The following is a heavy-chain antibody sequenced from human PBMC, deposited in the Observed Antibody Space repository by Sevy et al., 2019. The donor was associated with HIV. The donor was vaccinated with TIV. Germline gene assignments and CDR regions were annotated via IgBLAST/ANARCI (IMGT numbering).Heavy chain of an antibody. Sequence: GGSLRLSCAASGFTFSDSAMHWVRQASGKGLEWVGHIRSKTKNYATEYAASVKGRFTISRDESKNTAYLQMNSLKSEDTAIYYCSTWGLGNDYWGRGTLVTVSS. CDR3: STWGLGNDY. J-gene: IGHJ4*02. CDR2: IRSKTKNYAT. CDR1: GFTFSDSA. D-gene: IGHD3-16*01. V-gene: IGHV3-73*01.